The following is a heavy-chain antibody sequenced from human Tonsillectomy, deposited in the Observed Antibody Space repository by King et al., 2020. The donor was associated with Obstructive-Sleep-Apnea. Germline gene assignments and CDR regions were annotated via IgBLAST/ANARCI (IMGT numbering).Heavy chain of an antibody. V-gene: IGHV4-39*07. D-gene: IGHD5-18*01. CDR2: VSYSGST. CDR3: ARPAEYSYHYFDY. CDR1: VGSISSSSYY. J-gene: IGHJ4*02. Sequence: QLQESGPGLVKPSETLSLTCTVSVGSISSSSYYWGWIRQPPGKGLEWIGSVSYSGSTYYNPSLKSQVTISLDTSKNQFSLNLKSVTAADTGVYYCARPAEYSYHYFDYWGQGALVTVSS.